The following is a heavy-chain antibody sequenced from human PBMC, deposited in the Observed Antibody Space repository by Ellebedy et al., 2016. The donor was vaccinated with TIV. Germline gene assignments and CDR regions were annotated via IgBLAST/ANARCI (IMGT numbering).Heavy chain of an antibody. D-gene: IGHD3-9*01. Sequence: GESLKISCAASGFSFSSYGMHWVRQSPGKGLEWMAFIWYDGTDESYAESVEGRFSISRDNSKNTLYLHMKSLRAEDTAIYYCARDSRGRWTPFDRWGQGTVVAVSS. CDR1: GFSFSSYG. CDR3: ARDSRGRWTPFDR. CDR2: IWYDGTDE. V-gene: IGHV3-33*01. J-gene: IGHJ4*02.